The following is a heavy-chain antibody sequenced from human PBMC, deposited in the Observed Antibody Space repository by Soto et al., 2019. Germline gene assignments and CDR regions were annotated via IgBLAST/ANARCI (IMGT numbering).Heavy chain of an antibody. CDR1: GYTFTDAY. CDR2: INPKNGGT. D-gene: IGHD1-7*01. J-gene: IGHJ4*02. CDR3: AREDGTELDF. V-gene: IGHV1-2*02. Sequence: QVRLVQSGAEVKKPGASVKVTCKPSGYTFTDAYIHWVRQAPGQGLEWLGWINPKNGGTNYAQKFQGRVNMTRDTSSSTAFMELSSLNSNDTAVYYCAREDGTELDFWGQGTLVTVSS.